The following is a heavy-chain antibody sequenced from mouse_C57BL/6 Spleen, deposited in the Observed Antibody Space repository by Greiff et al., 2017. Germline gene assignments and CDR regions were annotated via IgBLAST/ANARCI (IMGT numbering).Heavy chain of an antibody. Sequence: QVQLQQPGAELVKPGASVKMSCKASGYTFTSYWITWVKQRPGQGLEWIGDIYPGSGSTNYNEKFKSKATLTVDTSSSTAYMQLSSLTSEDSAVYDRARDYGSSYPVAYWGQGTLVTVSA. CDR1: GYTFTSYW. V-gene: IGHV1-55*01. D-gene: IGHD1-1*01. CDR2: IYPGSGST. J-gene: IGHJ3*01. CDR3: ARDYGSSYPVAY.